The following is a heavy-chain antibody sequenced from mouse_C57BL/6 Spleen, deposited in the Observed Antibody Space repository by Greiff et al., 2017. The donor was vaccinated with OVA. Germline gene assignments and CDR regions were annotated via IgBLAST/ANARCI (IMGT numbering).Heavy chain of an antibody. V-gene: IGHV1-15*01. CDR2: IDPETGGT. D-gene: IGHD1-1*01. J-gene: IGHJ2*01. CDR3: TRDYYGSTDYFDY. Sequence: VQGVESGAELVRPGASVTLSCKASGYTFTDYEMHWVKPTPVHGLEWIGAIDPETGGTAYNQKFKGKAILTADKSSSTAYMELRSLTSEDSAVYYCTRDYYGSTDYFDYWGQGTTLTVSS. CDR1: GYTFTDYE.